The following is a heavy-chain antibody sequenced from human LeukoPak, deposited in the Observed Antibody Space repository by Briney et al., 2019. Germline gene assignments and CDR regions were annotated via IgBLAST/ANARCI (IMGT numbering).Heavy chain of an antibody. J-gene: IGHJ4*02. D-gene: IGHD1-26*01. CDR3: ARDPSWDLPPDY. Sequence: GGSLILSCEGSAFIFSGHWMNWVRQTPGKGLEWVASIKEDGSERQYVDSVKGRFSISRDNTKGSLFLQLNSLRAEDTAVYYCARDPSWDLPPDYWGQGTLVTVSS. V-gene: IGHV3-7*03. CDR1: AFIFSGHW. CDR2: IKEDGSER.